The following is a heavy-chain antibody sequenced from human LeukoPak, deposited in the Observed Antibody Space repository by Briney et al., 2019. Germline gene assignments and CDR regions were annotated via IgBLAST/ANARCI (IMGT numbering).Heavy chain of an antibody. CDR1: GDSFTRHT. CDR2: IRSTGDYI. CDR3: AREYDSRARFDS. V-gene: IGHV3-21*05. J-gene: IGHJ4*02. D-gene: IGHD6-13*01. Sequence: GGSLRLSCAGSGDSFTRHTMNWIRRAPGKGLEWISYIRSTGDYIFYADSVKGRFTISRDNARTSVYLLMSSLRAEDTAVYYCAREYDSRARFDSWGQGTLVTVSS.